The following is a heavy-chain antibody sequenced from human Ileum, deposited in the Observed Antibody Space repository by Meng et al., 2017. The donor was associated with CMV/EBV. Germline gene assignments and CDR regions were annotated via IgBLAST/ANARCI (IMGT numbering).Heavy chain of an antibody. CDR2: IYWDDDK. D-gene: IGHD2-15*01. J-gene: IGHJ5*02. CDR1: GFSLSTSGLG. CDR3: VHKAYSFPSNWFDP. V-gene: IGHV2-5*02. Sequence: QITLKESGPTLVKPTQTLTLTCTFSGFSLSTSGLGVGWIRQPPGRAPEWLALIYWDDDKRYSPSLKDRLTVTRATSRNQVILTMTDMDPLDTATYYYVHKAYSFPSNWFDPWGPGILVTVSS.